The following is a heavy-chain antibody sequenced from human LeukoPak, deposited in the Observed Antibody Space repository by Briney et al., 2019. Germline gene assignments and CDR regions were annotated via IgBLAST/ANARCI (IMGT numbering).Heavy chain of an antibody. Sequence: ASVKVSCKASGYTFTSYAMNWVRQAPGQGLEWMGWINTNTGNPTYAQGFTGRFVFSLDTSVSTAYLQISSLKAEDTAVYYCAREYEVITTVGLGYWGQGTLVTVSS. J-gene: IGHJ4*02. V-gene: IGHV7-4-1*02. CDR3: AREYEVITTVGLGY. D-gene: IGHD3-22*01. CDR2: INTNTGNP. CDR1: GYTFTSYA.